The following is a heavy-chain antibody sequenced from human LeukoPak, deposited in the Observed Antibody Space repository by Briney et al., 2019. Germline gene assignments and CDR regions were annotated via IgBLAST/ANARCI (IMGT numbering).Heavy chain of an antibody. CDR2: IYHSGST. J-gene: IGHJ5*02. V-gene: IGHV4-30-2*01. CDR1: GGSLSSGGYY. CDR3: ARGLTMVRGVIIKPRRFDP. Sequence: SETMSLTSTVSGGSLSSGGYYWSWIRQPPGKGLEWIGYIYHSGSTYYNPSLKSRVTISVDTSKNQFSLKLSSVTAADTAVYYCARGLTMVRGVIIKPRRFDPWGQGTLVTVSS. D-gene: IGHD3-10*01.